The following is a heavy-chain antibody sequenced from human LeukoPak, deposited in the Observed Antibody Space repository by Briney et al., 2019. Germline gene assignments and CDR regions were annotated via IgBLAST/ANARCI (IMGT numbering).Heavy chain of an antibody. V-gene: IGHV3-30*02. J-gene: IGHJ6*03. Sequence: GGSLRLSCAASGFTFSSYGMHWVRQAPGKGLEWVAFIRYDGSNKYYADSVKGRFTISRDNSKNTLYLHVNSLRAEDTAVYYCAKGNGDYVTYYYYMDVWGKGTTVTVSS. D-gene: IGHD4-17*01. CDR2: IRYDGSNK. CDR3: AKGNGDYVTYYYYMDV. CDR1: GFTFSSYG.